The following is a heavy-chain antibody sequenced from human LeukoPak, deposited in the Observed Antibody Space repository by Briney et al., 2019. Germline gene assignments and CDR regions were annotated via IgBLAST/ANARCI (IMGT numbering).Heavy chain of an antibody. CDR3: ARDGRLRYFDWLLDYYYGMDV. Sequence: GGSLRLSCAASGFTFSSYSMNWVRQAPGKGLEWVSSISSSSSYIYYADSVKGRFTISRDNAKNSLYLQMNSLRAEDTAVYYCARDGRLRYFDWLLDYYYGMDVWGQGTTVTVSS. V-gene: IGHV3-21*01. CDR1: GFTFSSYS. D-gene: IGHD3-9*01. CDR2: ISSSSSYI. J-gene: IGHJ6*02.